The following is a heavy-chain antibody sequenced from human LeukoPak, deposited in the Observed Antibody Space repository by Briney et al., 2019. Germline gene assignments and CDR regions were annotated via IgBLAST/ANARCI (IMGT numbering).Heavy chain of an antibody. J-gene: IGHJ4*02. V-gene: IGHV3-11*06. CDR2: ISSSSSYT. Sequence: GGSLRLSCAASGFTFSDYYMSWIRQAPGKGLEWVSYISSSSSYTNYADSVKGRFTISRDNAKSSLHLQMNSLRAEDTAVYYCARDLMVRGVPYYFDYWGQGTLVTVSS. D-gene: IGHD3-10*01. CDR3: ARDLMVRGVPYYFDY. CDR1: GFTFSDYY.